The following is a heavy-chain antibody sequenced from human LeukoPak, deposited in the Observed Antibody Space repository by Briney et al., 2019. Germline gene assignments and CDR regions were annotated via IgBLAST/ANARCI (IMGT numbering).Heavy chain of an antibody. D-gene: IGHD2-2*01. Sequence: APVKVSCKASGYTFTSYDINWVRQAPGQGLEWMGWINPNSGGTNYAQKFQGRVTMTRDTSISTAYMELSRLRSDDTAVYYCARGGVVAFDYWGQGTLVTVSS. V-gene: IGHV1-2*02. J-gene: IGHJ4*02. CDR3: ARGGVVAFDY. CDR1: GYTFTSYD. CDR2: INPNSGGT.